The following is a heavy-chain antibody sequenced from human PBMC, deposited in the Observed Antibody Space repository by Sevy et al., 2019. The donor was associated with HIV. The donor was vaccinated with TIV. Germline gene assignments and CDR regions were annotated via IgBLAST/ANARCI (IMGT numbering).Heavy chain of an antibody. Sequence: GGSLRLSCTSSGFTFGDYAMSWFRQAPGKGLEWVAFIRRNSHEPYGGTTEYAASVQGRFTISRDDSKSIAYLQMNSLKTEDTAVYYCTRALATADTPEYYFDYWGQGILVTVSS. CDR2: IRRNSHEPYGGTT. CDR3: TRALATADTPEYYFDY. CDR1: GFTFGDYA. V-gene: IGHV3-49*03. D-gene: IGHD5-12*01. J-gene: IGHJ4*02.